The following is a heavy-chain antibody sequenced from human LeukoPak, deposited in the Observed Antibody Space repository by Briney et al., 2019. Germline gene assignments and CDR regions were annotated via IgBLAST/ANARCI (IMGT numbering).Heavy chain of an antibody. J-gene: IGHJ5*02. D-gene: IGHD4-17*01. CDR3: AKDDYGDYSYNWFDP. V-gene: IGHV3-23*01. CDR2: ISGSGGST. CDR1: GFTIRYYA. Sequence: GGSLRLSCAASGFTIRYYAMSWVRQAPGKGLEWVSAISGSGGSTYYADSVKGRFTISRDNSKNTLYLQMNSLRAEDTAVYYCAKDDYGDYSYNWFDPWGQGTLVTVSS.